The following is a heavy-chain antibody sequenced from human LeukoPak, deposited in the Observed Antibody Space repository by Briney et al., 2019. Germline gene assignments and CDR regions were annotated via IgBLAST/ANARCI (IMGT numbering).Heavy chain of an antibody. CDR2: IYYSGST. V-gene: IGHV4-39*07. Sequence: TSETLSLTCTVSGGSISSSSYYWGWIRQPPGKGLEWIGSIYYSGSTYYNPSLKSRVTISVDTSKNQFSLKLSSVTAADTAVYYCARGWELETIRLDWGQGTLVTVSS. CDR3: ARGWELETIRLD. J-gene: IGHJ4*02. D-gene: IGHD1-26*01. CDR1: GGSISSSSYY.